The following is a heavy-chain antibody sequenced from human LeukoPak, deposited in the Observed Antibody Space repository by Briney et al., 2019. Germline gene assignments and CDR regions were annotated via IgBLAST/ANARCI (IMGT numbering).Heavy chain of an antibody. J-gene: IGHJ5*02. CDR3: ARRVADWFDP. CDR1: GGSISSYY. V-gene: IGHV4-59*08. Sequence: SETLSLTCTVSGGSISSYYWSWIRQPPGKGLEWIGYIYYSGSTNYNPSLKSRVTISVDTFKNQFSLKLSSVTAADTAVYYCARRVADWFDPWGQGTLVTVSS. CDR2: IYYSGST.